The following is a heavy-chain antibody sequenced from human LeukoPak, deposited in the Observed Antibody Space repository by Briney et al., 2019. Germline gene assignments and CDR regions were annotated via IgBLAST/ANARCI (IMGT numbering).Heavy chain of an antibody. J-gene: IGHJ4*02. CDR2: ISYDGSNK. CDR3: AKDRRAAAGTFDY. D-gene: IGHD6-13*01. Sequence: GRSLRLSCAASGFTFSSYGMHRVRQAPGKGLEWVAVISYDGSNKYYADSVKGRFTISRDNSRNTLYLQMNSLRAEDTAVYYCAKDRRAAAGTFDYWGQGTLVTVSS. CDR1: GFTFSSYG. V-gene: IGHV3-30*18.